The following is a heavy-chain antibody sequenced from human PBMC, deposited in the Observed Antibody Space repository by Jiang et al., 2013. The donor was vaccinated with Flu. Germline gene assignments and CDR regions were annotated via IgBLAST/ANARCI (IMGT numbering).Heavy chain of an antibody. CDR1: GGSISSYY. CDR3: ARRMMTGWFDP. J-gene: IGHJ5*02. Sequence: PGLVKPSETLSLTCTVSGGSISSYYWSWIRQSPGKGLEWIGYIYYSGSTNYNSSLKSRVTISVDTSKNQFSLRLSSVTAADTAVYYCARRMMTGWFDPWGQGTLVTVSS. V-gene: IGHV4-59*08. D-gene: IGHD3-9*01. CDR2: IYYSGST.